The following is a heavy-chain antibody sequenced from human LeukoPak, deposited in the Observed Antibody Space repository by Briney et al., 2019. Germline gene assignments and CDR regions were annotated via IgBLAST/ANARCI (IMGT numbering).Heavy chain of an antibody. V-gene: IGHV4-39*07. CDR1: GGSISSSSYY. CDR3: ATLGNRASGYYLPSDY. J-gene: IGHJ4*02. Sequence: PSETLSLTCTVSGGSISSSSYYWGWIRQPPGKGLEWIGSVYYTGSIYYNPSLQSRVTISVDTSKNQFSLKLSSVTAADTAVFYCATLGNRASGYYLPSDYWGQGTLVTVSS. CDR2: VYYTGSI. D-gene: IGHD3-22*01.